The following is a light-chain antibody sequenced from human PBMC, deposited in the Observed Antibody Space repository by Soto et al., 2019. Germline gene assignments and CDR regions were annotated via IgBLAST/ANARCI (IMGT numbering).Light chain of an antibody. V-gene: IGLV2-14*03. CDR1: SCDIGAYNF. J-gene: IGLJ2*01. CDR3: TSWTTSTTMI. CDR2: DVN. Sequence: QSALTQPASVSGSAGQSITLSCTGASCDIGAYNFVSWYQQHPGKAPKLMLYDVNIRPSGVSNRFSGSKSGNTASLTISGHHAEDEADYYCTSWTTSTTMIFGGGTKVTVL.